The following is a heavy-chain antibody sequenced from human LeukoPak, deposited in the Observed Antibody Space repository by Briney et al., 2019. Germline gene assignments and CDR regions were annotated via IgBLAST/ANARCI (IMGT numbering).Heavy chain of an antibody. CDR3: ARDVRSGGFDY. D-gene: IGHD3-10*02. J-gene: IGHJ4*02. CDR2: IGTAGDA. CDR1: GFTFSSYD. Sequence: TGGSLRLSRAASGFTFSSYDMHWVRQATGKGLEWVSAIGTAGDAYYPGSVKGRFTISRENAKNSLYLQMNSLRAGDTAVYYCARDVRSGGFDYWGQGTLVTVSS. V-gene: IGHV3-13*01.